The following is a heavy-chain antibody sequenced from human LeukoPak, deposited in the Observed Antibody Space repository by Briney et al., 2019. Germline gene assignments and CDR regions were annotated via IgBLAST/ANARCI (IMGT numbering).Heavy chain of an antibody. CDR2: ISGSGTGT. J-gene: IGHJ4*02. Sequence: GGSLRLSCAASGFTFSSYAMSWVRQAPGKGLEWVSAISGSGTGTYYADSVKGRFTISRDNSKNTLYLQMNSLRAEDTAVYYCVKDETGSSWYNWGQGTLVTVSS. D-gene: IGHD6-13*01. V-gene: IGHV3-23*01. CDR3: VKDETGSSWYN. CDR1: GFTFSSYA.